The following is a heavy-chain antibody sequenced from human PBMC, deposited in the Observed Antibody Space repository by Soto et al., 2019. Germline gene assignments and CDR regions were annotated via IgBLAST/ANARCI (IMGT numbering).Heavy chain of an antibody. V-gene: IGHV1-2*02. CDR3: ARDLGGNYYYYYGMDV. D-gene: IGHD1-1*01. Sequence: GASVKVSCKASGYTFTGYYMHWVRQAPGQGLEWMGWINPNSGGTNYAQKFQGRVTMTRDTSISTAYMELSRLRSDDTAVYYCARDLGGNYYYYYGMDVWGQGTTVTVSS. J-gene: IGHJ6*02. CDR1: GYTFTGYY. CDR2: INPNSGGT.